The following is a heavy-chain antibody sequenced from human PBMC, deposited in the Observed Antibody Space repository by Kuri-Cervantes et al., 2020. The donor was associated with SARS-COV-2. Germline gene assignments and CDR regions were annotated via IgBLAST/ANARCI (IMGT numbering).Heavy chain of an antibody. CDR2: ISAYNGNT. CDR3: ARLMAGLDGFNACDY. CDR1: GYTFTSYG. Sequence: ASVKVSCKASGYTFTSYGISWVRQAPGQGLEWMGWISAYNGNTNYAQKLQGRVTMTTDTSTSTAYMELRSLRSDDTAVYYCARLMAGLDGFNACDYWGQGTLVTVSS. D-gene: IGHD5-24*01. V-gene: IGHV1-18*04. J-gene: IGHJ4*02.